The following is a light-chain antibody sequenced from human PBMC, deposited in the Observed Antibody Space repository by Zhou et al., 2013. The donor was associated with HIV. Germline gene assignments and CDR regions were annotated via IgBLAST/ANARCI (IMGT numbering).Light chain of an antibody. CDR1: QDISTY. CDR2: AAS. V-gene: IGKV1-9*01. J-gene: IGKJ1*01. CDR3: LQHNSFPQT. Sequence: DIQLTQSPSFLSASVGDRVTLTCRASQDISTYLAWFQQKPGRAPKLLIYAASTLQSGVPSRFSGSGSGTDFTLTISSLQLEDFATYYCLQHNSFPQTFGQGTKVEI.